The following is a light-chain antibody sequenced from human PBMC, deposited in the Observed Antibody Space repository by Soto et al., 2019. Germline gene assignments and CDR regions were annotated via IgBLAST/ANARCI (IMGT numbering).Light chain of an antibody. CDR3: QQGYSTTPIT. J-gene: IGKJ5*01. CDR1: QSISYW. CDR2: GAS. V-gene: IGKV1-5*01. Sequence: DIQMTQSPSTLSASVGDIATITCRASQSISYWLAWFQHKPGAAPKLLIFGASNLESGVPSRFSGSGSGTEFTLSISSLQPEDFATYYCQQGYSTTPITFGQGTRLEIK.